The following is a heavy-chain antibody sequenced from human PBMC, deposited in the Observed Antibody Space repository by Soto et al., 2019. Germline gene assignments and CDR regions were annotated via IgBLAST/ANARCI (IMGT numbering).Heavy chain of an antibody. CDR2: INPKSGGT. J-gene: IGHJ6*02. Sequence: QVQLVQSGAEVKKPGASVKVSCKASGYSFTVYHIHWVRQAPGQGLEWLGRINPKSGGTSTAQKFQGWVTMTTDTSISTASMELTRLTSDDTAIYYCARGDSTDCSNGVCSFFYNHDMDVWGQGTTVTVSS. CDR1: GYSFTVYH. D-gene: IGHD2-8*01. CDR3: ARGDSTDCSNGVCSFFYNHDMDV. V-gene: IGHV1-2*04.